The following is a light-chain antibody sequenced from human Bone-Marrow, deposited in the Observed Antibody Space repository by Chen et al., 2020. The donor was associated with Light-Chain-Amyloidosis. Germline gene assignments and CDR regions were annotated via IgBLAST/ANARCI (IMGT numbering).Light chain of an antibody. CDR1: QSVRSYY. V-gene: IGKV3-20*01. CDR2: ATS. Sequence: EIVLTQSPVTLSLSPGERVTLSCRASQSVRSYYLAWYQQKAGQAPRPLIYATSTRATGIPDRFSGSGSGTDFNLTINRLEPEDFAVYFCQQYASSPLTFGGGTRVEVK. CDR3: QQYASSPLT. J-gene: IGKJ4*01.